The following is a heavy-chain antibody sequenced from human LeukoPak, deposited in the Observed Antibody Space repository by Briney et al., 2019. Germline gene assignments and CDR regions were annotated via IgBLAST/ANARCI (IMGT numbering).Heavy chain of an antibody. CDR1: GFTFSVYG. D-gene: IGHD6-13*01. J-gene: IGHJ4*02. Sequence: GGSLRLSCAASGFTFSVYGIHWVRQAPGKGLEWVAFIRYDGSNKYYADSVKGRFTISRDNAKDSLYLQMNSLRAEDTAVYYCASRSVGAAGRGLVYWGQGTLVTVSS. CDR2: IRYDGSNK. V-gene: IGHV3-30*02. CDR3: ASRSVGAAGRGLVY.